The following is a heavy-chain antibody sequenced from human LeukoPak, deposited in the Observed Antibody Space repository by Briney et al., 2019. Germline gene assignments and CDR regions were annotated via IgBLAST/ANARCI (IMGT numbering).Heavy chain of an antibody. CDR1: GFTVSSMS. CDR2: IYSGGST. Sequence: GGSLRLSCATSGFTVSSMSMSWVRQTPGQGLEWVLVIYSGGSTNYADSVKGRFTISRDNSKNTLYLQMNSLRAEDTAVYYCARGWGITWGQGTLVTVSS. J-gene: IGHJ5*02. D-gene: IGHD3-16*01. V-gene: IGHV3-66*01. CDR3: ARGWGIT.